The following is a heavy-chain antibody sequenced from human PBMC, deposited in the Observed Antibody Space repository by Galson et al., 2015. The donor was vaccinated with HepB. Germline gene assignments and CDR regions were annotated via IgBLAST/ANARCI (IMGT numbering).Heavy chain of an antibody. CDR3: ASSNDYGDYVLVPAFDY. D-gene: IGHD4-17*01. V-gene: IGHV1-69*13. CDR1: GGTFSSYA. J-gene: IGHJ4*02. Sequence: SVKVSCKASGGTFSSYAISWVRQAPGQGLEWMGGIIPIFGTANYAQRFQGRVTITADESTSTAYMELSSLRSEDTAVYYCASSNDYGDYVLVPAFDYWGQGTLVTVSS. CDR2: IIPIFGTA.